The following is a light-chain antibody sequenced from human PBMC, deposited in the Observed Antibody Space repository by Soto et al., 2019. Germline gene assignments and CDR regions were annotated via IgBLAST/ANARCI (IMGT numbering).Light chain of an antibody. V-gene: IGLV2-8*01. CDR1: SSDVGGYNY. CDR3: SSYAGSNNRKV. J-gene: IGLJ2*01. CDR2: EVS. Sequence: QSALTQPPSASGSPGQSVTISCTGTSSDVGGYNYVSWYQQHPGKAPKLMIYEVSKRPSGVPDRFSGSKSGNTASLTVSGHQAEEEADYYCSSYAGSNNRKVFGGGTKLTVL.